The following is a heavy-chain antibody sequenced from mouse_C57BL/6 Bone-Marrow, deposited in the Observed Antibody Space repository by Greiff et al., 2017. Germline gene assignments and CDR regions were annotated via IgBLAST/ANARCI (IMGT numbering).Heavy chain of an antibody. V-gene: IGHV1-64*01. J-gene: IGHJ2*01. CDR3: ARSGYYGSSDY. CDR1: GYTFTSYW. Sequence: QVQLQQPGAELVKPGASVKLSCKASGYTFTSYWMHWVKQRPGQGLEWIGMIHPNSGSTNYNEKFKSKATLTVDKSSSTAYMKLSSLTSEDSAVYYCARSGYYGSSDYWGQGTTLTVSS. CDR2: IHPNSGST. D-gene: IGHD1-1*01.